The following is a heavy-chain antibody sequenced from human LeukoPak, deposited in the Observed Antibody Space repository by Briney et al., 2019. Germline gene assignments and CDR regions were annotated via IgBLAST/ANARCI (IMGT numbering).Heavy chain of an antibody. D-gene: IGHD3-9*01. CDR3: TTELRYFDWLFSFDY. CDR1: GFTFSSYG. CDR2: IKSKIDGGTT. J-gene: IGHJ4*02. V-gene: IGHV3-15*01. Sequence: GGSLRPSCAASGFTFSSYGISWVRQAPGQGLEWGGRIKSKIDGGTTDSAAPVKGRFTISRDDSKNTLSQQMNSLKTEDTAVYYSTTELRYFDWLFSFDYWGQGTLVTVSS.